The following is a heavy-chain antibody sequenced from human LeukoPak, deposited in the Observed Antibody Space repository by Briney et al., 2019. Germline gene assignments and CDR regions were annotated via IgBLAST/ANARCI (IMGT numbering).Heavy chain of an antibody. D-gene: IGHD5-18*01. V-gene: IGHV4-59*01. Sequence: SETLSLTCTVSGGSISSYYWSWIRQPPGKGLEWIGYIYYSGSTNYNPSLKSRVTISVDTSKNQFSLKLSSVTAADTAVYYCAGDVGYSYGTYYYYYMDVWGKGTTVTVSS. CDR2: IYYSGST. J-gene: IGHJ6*03. CDR1: GGSISSYY. CDR3: AGDVGYSYGTYYYYYMDV.